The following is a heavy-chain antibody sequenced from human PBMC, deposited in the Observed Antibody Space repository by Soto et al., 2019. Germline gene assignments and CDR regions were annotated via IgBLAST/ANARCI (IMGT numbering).Heavy chain of an antibody. J-gene: IGHJ5*02. CDR2: INAANGDT. CDR1: GYTFTSYA. CDR3: VRRHVSATGIDWFYP. V-gene: IGHV1-3*01. Sequence: ASVKVSCKASGYTFTSYAMHWVLQAPGQRLEWMGWINAANGDTKYSPKFQGRVTITRDTSASTAYMELSSLRSEDTAVYYCVRRHVSATGIDWFYPWGQGTLVTVSS. D-gene: IGHD6-13*01.